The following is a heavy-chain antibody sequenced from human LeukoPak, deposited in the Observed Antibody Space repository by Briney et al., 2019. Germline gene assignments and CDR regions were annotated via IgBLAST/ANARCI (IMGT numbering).Heavy chain of an antibody. J-gene: IGHJ4*02. Sequence: PGGSLRLSCAASGFTFSSYGMHWVRQAPGKGLEWVAVIWYDGSNKYYADSVKGRFTISRDNSKNTLYLQMNSLGAEDTAVYYCAKDRGVQLWLFDYWGQGTLVTVSS. CDR3: AKDRGVQLWLFDY. CDR1: GFTFSSYG. V-gene: IGHV3-33*06. CDR2: IWYDGSNK. D-gene: IGHD5-18*01.